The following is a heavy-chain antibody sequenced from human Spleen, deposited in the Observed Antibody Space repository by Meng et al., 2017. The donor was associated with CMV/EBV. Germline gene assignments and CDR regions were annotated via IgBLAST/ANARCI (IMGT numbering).Heavy chain of an antibody. CDR2: IKQDGSEK. J-gene: IGHJ6*02. Sequence: GESLKISCAASGFTFSTSWMSWVRQAPGKGLEWVANIKQDGSEKYCVDSVKGRFTISRDNAKNSLYLQMNSLRAEDTAVYYCARDQGYCSSTSCPYYYYGMDVWGQGTTVTVSS. CDR1: GFTFSTSW. CDR3: ARDQGYCSSTSCPYYYYGMDV. D-gene: IGHD2-2*01. V-gene: IGHV3-7*01.